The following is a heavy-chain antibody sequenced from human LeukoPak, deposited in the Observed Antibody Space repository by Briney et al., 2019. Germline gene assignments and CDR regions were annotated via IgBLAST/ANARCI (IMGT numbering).Heavy chain of an antibody. V-gene: IGHV1-69*01. Sequence: SVKVSCKASGGTFSSYAISWVRQAPGRGLEWMGGIIPIFGTANYAQKFQGRVTITADESTSTAYMELSSLRSEDTAVYYCARLRNYYGSGSYYNVDAFDIWGQGTMVTVSS. CDR2: IIPIFGTA. CDR3: ARLRNYYGSGSYYNVDAFDI. J-gene: IGHJ3*02. D-gene: IGHD3-10*01. CDR1: GGTFSSYA.